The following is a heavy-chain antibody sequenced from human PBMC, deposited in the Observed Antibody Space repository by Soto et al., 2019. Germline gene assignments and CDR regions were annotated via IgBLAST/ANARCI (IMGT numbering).Heavy chain of an antibody. V-gene: IGHV4-4*02. Sequence: SETLSLTCAVSGGSISSSNWWSWVRQPPGKGLEWIGEIYHSGSTNYNPSLKSRVTISVDKSKNQFSLKLSSVTAADTAVYYCARVSKQQGWDYYYYGMDVWGQGTTVTVSS. CDR2: IYHSGST. J-gene: IGHJ6*02. D-gene: IGHD6-13*01. CDR1: GGSISSSNW. CDR3: ARVSKQQGWDYYYYGMDV.